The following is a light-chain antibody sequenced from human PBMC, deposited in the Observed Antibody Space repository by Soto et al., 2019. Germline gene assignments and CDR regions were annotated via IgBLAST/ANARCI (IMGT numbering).Light chain of an antibody. CDR2: DEY. V-gene: IGKV3-11*01. Sequence: IVLTKSPATLSLSQWERATLSCRASQTLSSYLLWYQQKPGQAPRLLIYDEYNRATGIPARFSGSGSETDFTLTISSLEPEDFAVYYCQHRMNWPLTFGQGTRLEI. CDR3: QHRMNWPLT. CDR1: QTLSSY. J-gene: IGKJ5*01.